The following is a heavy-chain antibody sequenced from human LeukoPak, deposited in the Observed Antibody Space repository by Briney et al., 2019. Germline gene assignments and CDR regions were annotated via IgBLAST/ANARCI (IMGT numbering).Heavy chain of an antibody. D-gene: IGHD3-10*01. Sequence: GASVKASCKASGGTFSSYAISWVRQAPGQGLEWMGRIIPIFGIANYAQKFQGRVTITADKSTSTAYMELSSLRSEDTAVYYCARDPAGSGSYQRVDYWGQGTLVTVSS. V-gene: IGHV1-69*04. CDR1: GGTFSSYA. CDR2: IIPIFGIA. J-gene: IGHJ4*02. CDR3: ARDPAGSGSYQRVDY.